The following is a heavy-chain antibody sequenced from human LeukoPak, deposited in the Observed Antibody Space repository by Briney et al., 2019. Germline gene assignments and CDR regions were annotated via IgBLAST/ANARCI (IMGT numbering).Heavy chain of an antibody. Sequence: GGSLRLSCAASGFTFSSYWMHWVRQTPGKGLVWVSRIYGAGSSINYADSVKGRVTISRDNAKNTLYLQMNNLRAEDTAVYYCARGGDYKNDYWGQGTLVTVSS. CDR2: IYGAGSSI. CDR1: GFTFSSYW. V-gene: IGHV3-74*01. D-gene: IGHD4-17*01. J-gene: IGHJ4*02. CDR3: ARGGDYKNDY.